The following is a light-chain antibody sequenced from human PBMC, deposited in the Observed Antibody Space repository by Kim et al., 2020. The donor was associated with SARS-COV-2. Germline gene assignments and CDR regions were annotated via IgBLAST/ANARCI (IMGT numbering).Light chain of an antibody. CDR3: QKYNNAPFT. CDR2: SAS. V-gene: IGKV1-27*01. J-gene: IGKJ3*01. Sequence: ASVGGRVTITCRASQDIRNFLAWYQQRPGTVPKLLIYSASILQSGVPSRFSGSGSGTDFTLTISSLQPEDVATYYCQKYNNAPFTFGPGTKVDIK. CDR1: QDIRNF.